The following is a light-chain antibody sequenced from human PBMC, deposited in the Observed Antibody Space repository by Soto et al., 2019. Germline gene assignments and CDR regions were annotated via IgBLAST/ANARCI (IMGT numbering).Light chain of an antibody. CDR1: QSVSTN. J-gene: IGKJ1*01. Sequence: EVVLTQSPATLSLSPGERASLSCRASQSVSTNLAWYQQKPGQAPSLLIYGASTRATGIPARFSGSGSATVFTLTISSLQSEDFAVYYCQQYNDWPPWTFGQGTKVEIK. CDR2: GAS. V-gene: IGKV3D-15*01. CDR3: QQYNDWPPWT.